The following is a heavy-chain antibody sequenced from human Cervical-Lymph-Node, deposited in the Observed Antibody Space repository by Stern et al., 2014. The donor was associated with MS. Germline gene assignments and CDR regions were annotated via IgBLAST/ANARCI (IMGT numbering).Heavy chain of an antibody. CDR2: INTDGSST. Sequence: EVQLVESGGGLVQPGGSLRLSCAASGFTFSSNWMHWVRQAPGKGLMWVSRINTDGSSTTYADSVKGRFTISRDSAKNTLYLQMDSLRADDTAVYYCVRGRREVAGIDYWGQGTLVTVSS. J-gene: IGHJ4*02. CDR3: VRGRREVAGIDY. CDR1: GFTFSSNW. V-gene: IGHV3-74*01. D-gene: IGHD6-19*01.